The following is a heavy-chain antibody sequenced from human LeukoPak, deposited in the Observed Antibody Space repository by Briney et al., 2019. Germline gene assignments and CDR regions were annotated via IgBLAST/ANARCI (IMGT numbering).Heavy chain of an antibody. V-gene: IGHV4-61*02. CDR1: GGSISSGSYY. Sequence: SETLSLTCTVSGGSISSGSYYWSWIRQPAGKGLEWIGRIYTSGSTNYNPSLKSRVTISVDTSRNQFSLKLSSVTAADTAVYYCARDGPALDPWGQGTLVTVSS. CDR3: ARDGPALDP. J-gene: IGHJ5*02. CDR2: IYTSGST.